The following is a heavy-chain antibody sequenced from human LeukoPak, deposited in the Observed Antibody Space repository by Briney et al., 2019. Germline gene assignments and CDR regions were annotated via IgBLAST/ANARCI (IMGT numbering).Heavy chain of an antibody. CDR2: IFTSGST. CDR1: GDSISGYY. Sequence: PSETLSLTCTVSGDSISGYYWSWIRRPAGKGLEWIGHIFTSGSTNYNPSLESRVTMSVDTSKNQFSLKLTSVTAADTAVYYCARHISGWYLNYYYMDVWGKGTTVTISS. CDR3: ARHISGWYLNYYYMDV. J-gene: IGHJ6*03. V-gene: IGHV4-4*07. D-gene: IGHD6-19*01.